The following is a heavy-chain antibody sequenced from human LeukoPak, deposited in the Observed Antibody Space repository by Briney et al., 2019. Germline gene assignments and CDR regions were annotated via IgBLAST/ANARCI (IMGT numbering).Heavy chain of an antibody. V-gene: IGHV3-23*01. D-gene: IGHD3-22*01. J-gene: IGHJ4*02. CDR1: GFTFSDYV. Sequence: GGSLRLSCAASGFTFSDYVMSWVRQAPGKGLEWVSAISGVGSVTYYADSVKGRFTISRDNSKNTLYLQVNSLRAEDTAVYYCAKYQYIPYYYDSSGYFAGFDYWGQGTLVTVSS. CDR2: ISGVGSVT. CDR3: AKYQYIPYYYDSSGYFAGFDY.